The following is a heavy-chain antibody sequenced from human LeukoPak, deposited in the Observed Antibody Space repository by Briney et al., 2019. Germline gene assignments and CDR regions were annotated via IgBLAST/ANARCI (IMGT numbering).Heavy chain of an antibody. V-gene: IGHV3-53*01. J-gene: IGHJ6*02. CDR1: GFTVSSNY. CDR3: ARMGGGGVDYYYYYGMDV. CDR2: IYSGGST. Sequence: PGGSLRLSCAASGFTVSSNYMSWVRQAPGKGLEWVSVIYSGGSTYYADSVKGRFTITRDNSNNKLYLQMNSLRAEDTAVYYCARMGGGGVDYYYYYGMDVWGQGTTVTVSS. D-gene: IGHD2-21*01.